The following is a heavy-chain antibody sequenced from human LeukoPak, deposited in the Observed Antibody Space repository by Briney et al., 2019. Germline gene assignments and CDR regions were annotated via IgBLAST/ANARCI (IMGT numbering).Heavy chain of an antibody. CDR3: AKHVMTTPRTLDY. Sequence: PGGSLRLSCAASGFTFKNYAVSWFRQAPGKGLEWVSTFGTGADTYYAGSVEGRFIISRDNSKSTVYLQMNSLRADDTATYYCAKHVMTTPRTLDYWGQGTLVTVSS. V-gene: IGHV3-23*01. J-gene: IGHJ4*02. CDR1: GFTFKNYA. D-gene: IGHD1-1*01. CDR2: FGTGADT.